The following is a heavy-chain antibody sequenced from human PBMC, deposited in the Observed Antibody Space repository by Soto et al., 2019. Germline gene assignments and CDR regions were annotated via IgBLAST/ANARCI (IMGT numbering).Heavy chain of an antibody. D-gene: IGHD2-21*01. V-gene: IGHV3-23*01. Sequence: LRLASAASGFTFIICAMSWVRQAPWEGLEWVSTISGSGGSTYYADSVKGRFTISRDNSKNTLYLQMDSLRAEDTAVYYCAKDTTSDFGDYAPSRYICLAPWGKGPLVTDSS. CDR2: ISGSGGST. CDR3: AKDTTSDFGDYAPSRYICLAP. J-gene: IGHJ5*02. CDR1: GFTFIICA.